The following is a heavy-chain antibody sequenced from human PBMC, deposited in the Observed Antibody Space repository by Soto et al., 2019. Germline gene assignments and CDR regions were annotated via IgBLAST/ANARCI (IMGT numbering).Heavy chain of an antibody. CDR2: INASSGGT. CDR3: ARGYCSGGSCYSGAPGY. D-gene: IGHD2-15*01. V-gene: IGHV1-2*02. Sequence: ASVKVSCKASGYTFTSYPMHWVRQAPGQRLEWMGWINASSGGTNYSQKFQGRVTMTRDTSISTAYMELSRLRSDDTAVYYCARGYCSGGSCYSGAPGYWGQGTLVTVSS. CDR1: GYTFTSYP. J-gene: IGHJ4*02.